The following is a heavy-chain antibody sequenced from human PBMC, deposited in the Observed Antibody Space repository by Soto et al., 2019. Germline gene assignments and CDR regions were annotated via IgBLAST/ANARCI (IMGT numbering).Heavy chain of an antibody. D-gene: IGHD2-2*01. CDR3: ARDVNVYGTSRHYYGIDV. V-gene: IGHV1-2*02. CDR1: GNTFTDSY. CDR2: INSNTGGT. Sequence: ASVKVSCKASGNTFTDSYVHWVRQAPGQGLEWMGWINSNTGGTIYAQKFQGRVTMTRDTSISTAYLELSRLTSDDTAVYFCARDVNVYGTSRHYYGIDVWGRGTTVTVSS. J-gene: IGHJ6*02.